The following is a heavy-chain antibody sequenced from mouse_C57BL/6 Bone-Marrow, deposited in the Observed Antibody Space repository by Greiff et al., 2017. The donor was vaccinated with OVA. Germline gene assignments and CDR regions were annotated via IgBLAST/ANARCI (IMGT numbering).Heavy chain of an antibody. CDR2: IDPSDSYT. CDR1: GYTFTSYW. J-gene: IGHJ3*01. Sequence: QVQLQQSGAELVMPGASVKLSCKASGYTFTSYWMHWVKQRPGQGLEWIGEIDPSDSYTNYNQKFKGKSTLTVDKSSSTAYMQLSSLTSEDSAVYYCARGYGYAWFAYWGQGTLVTVSA. D-gene: IGHD2-2*01. CDR3: ARGYGYAWFAY. V-gene: IGHV1-69*01.